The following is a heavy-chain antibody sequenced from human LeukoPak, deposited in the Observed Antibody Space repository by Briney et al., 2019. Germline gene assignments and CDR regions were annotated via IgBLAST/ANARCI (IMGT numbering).Heavy chain of an antibody. CDR1: GYSFTSYW. J-gene: IGHJ5*02. CDR3: ARQGGSGSPFLDWFDP. V-gene: IGHV5-51*01. D-gene: IGHD3-10*01. Sequence: GESLKISCKGSGYSFTSYWIGWVRQMPGKGLEWMGIIYPGDSDTRYSPSFQGQVTISADKSISTAYPQWSSLKASDTATYYCARQGGSGSPFLDWFDPWGQGTLVTVSS. CDR2: IYPGDSDT.